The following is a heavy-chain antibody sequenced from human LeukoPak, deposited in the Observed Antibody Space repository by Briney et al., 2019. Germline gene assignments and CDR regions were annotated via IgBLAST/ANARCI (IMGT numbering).Heavy chain of an antibody. D-gene: IGHD6-13*01. V-gene: IGHV1-3*01. Sequence: ASVKVSCKASGYTFTSYAMHWVRQAPGQRLEWMGWINAGNGNTKYSQKFQGRVTITRDTSASTAYMELSSLRFEDTAVYYCARSDSSSWYLFDYWGQGTLVTVSS. CDR2: INAGNGNT. CDR1: GYTFTSYA. J-gene: IGHJ4*02. CDR3: ARSDSSSWYLFDY.